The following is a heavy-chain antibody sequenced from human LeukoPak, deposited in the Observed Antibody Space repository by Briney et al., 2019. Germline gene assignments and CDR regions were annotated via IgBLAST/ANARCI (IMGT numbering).Heavy chain of an antibody. CDR1: GDSISTYY. D-gene: IGHD1-26*01. Sequence: SETLSLTCTVSGDSISTYYWSWIRQPPGKGLEWIGYIYYRVTSDYNPSLKSRVTMSVDMSTRQISLKLSSVTAADTAVYYCARDQGSYPYCFDSWGQGTLVTVSS. CDR3: ARDQGSYPYCFDS. V-gene: IGHV4-59*12. CDR2: IYYRVTS. J-gene: IGHJ4*02.